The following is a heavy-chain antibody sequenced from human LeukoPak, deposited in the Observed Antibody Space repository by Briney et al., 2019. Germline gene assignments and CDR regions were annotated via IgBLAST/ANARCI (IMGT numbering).Heavy chain of an antibody. CDR1: GYTLTELS. V-gene: IGHV1-24*01. D-gene: IGHD2-2*01. Sequence: ASVKVSCKVSGYTLTELSMHWVRQAPGKGLEWMGGFDPEDGETIYAQKFQGRVTMTEDTSTDTAYMELSSLRSEDTVVYYCALTPLYCSSTSCRYYYYGMDVWGQGTTVTVSS. J-gene: IGHJ6*02. CDR3: ALTPLYCSSTSCRYYYYGMDV. CDR2: FDPEDGET.